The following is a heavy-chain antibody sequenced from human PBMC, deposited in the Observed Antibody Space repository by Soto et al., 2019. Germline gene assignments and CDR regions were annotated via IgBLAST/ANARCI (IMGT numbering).Heavy chain of an antibody. CDR2: IYDSGST. D-gene: IGHD6-13*01. Sequence: SETLSLTCTVSGGSISSYYWSWIRQPPGKGLEWIGYIYDSGSTNYNPSLKSRVTISVDTSKNQFSLKLSSVTAADTAVYYCARVSSSWPMNWFDPWGQGTLVTVSS. CDR1: GGSISSYY. CDR3: ARVSSSWPMNWFDP. V-gene: IGHV4-59*01. J-gene: IGHJ5*02.